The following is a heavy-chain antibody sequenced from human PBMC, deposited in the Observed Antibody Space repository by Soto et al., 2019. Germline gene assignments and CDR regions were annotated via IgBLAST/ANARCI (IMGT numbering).Heavy chain of an antibody. J-gene: IGHJ4*02. Sequence: GGSMRLSSAASGVSFNIYAMSWVRQAPGKGLEWVSAISGSGGSTYYADSVKGRFTISRDNSKNTLYLQMNSLRAEDTAVYYCAKRAKKYYDSSGPDYWGQGTLVTVSS. V-gene: IGHV3-23*01. CDR1: GVSFNIYA. CDR2: ISGSGGST. D-gene: IGHD3-22*01. CDR3: AKRAKKYYDSSGPDY.